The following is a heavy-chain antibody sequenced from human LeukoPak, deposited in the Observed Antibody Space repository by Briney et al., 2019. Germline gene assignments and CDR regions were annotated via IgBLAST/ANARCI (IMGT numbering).Heavy chain of an antibody. CDR2: ISGSGDST. J-gene: IGHJ4*02. D-gene: IGHD2-15*01. Sequence: GGSLRLSCAASGFTFSSYSMNWVRQAPGKGLEWVSAISGSGDSTYYADSVKGRFTISRDNSKNTLYLQMNSRRAEDMAVYYCAKVAGYSSPYYFDYWGQGTLVTVSS. CDR1: GFTFSSYS. CDR3: AKVAGYSSPYYFDY. V-gene: IGHV3-23*01.